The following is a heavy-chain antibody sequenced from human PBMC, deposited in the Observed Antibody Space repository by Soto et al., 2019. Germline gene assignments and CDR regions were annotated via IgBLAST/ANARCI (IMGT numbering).Heavy chain of an antibody. Sequence: SAKVSCKASGGTFSSYTISWVRQAPGQGLEWMGRIIPILGIANYAQKFQGRVTITADKSTSTAYMELSSLRSEDTAVYYCARGRYSSSSRYYYMDVWGKGTTVTVSS. D-gene: IGHD6-6*01. CDR1: GGTFSSYT. CDR3: ARGRYSSSSRYYYMDV. V-gene: IGHV1-69*02. J-gene: IGHJ6*03. CDR2: IIPILGIA.